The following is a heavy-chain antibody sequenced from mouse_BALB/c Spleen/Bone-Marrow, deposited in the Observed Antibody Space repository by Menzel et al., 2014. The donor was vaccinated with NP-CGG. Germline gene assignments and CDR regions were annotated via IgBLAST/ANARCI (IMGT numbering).Heavy chain of an antibody. CDR1: GFNIKDTY. CDR2: IDPANGNT. J-gene: IGHJ4*01. V-gene: IGHV14-3*02. D-gene: IGHD2-4*01. Sequence: EAQLQQSGAELVKPGASVKLSCTASGFNIKDTYMHWVKQRPEQGLEWIGRIDPANGNTKYDPKFQGKATITADTSSNTAYLQLSSLTSEDTAVYYCAKYGGLRYAMDYWGQGTSVTVSS. CDR3: AKYGGLRYAMDY.